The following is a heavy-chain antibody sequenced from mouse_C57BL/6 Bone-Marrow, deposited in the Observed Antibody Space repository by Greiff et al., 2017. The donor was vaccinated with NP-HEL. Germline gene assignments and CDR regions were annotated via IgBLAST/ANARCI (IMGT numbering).Heavy chain of an antibody. Sequence: QVQLQQSGAELVKPGASVMISCKASGYAFSSYWMNWVKQRPGKGLEWIGQIYPGDGDTNYNGKFKGKATLTADKSSSTAYMQLSSLTSEDSAVYCCARYYGSSYYFDYWGQGTTLTVSS. CDR2: IYPGDGDT. V-gene: IGHV1-80*01. J-gene: IGHJ2*01. CDR1: GYAFSSYW. D-gene: IGHD1-1*01. CDR3: ARYYGSSYYFDY.